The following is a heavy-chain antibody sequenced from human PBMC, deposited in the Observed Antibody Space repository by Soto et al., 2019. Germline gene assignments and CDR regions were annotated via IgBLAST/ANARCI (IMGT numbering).Heavy chain of an antibody. Sequence: PSETLSLTCTVPGGSISSHYWSWVRQAPGKGLGWIGHIYYRGSTTYNPSLRSRSTISVDTSNNQFSLKLNSVTTADTAVYYCARDGREASGMDVWGQGTKVTVSS. D-gene: IGHD1-26*01. V-gene: IGHV4-59*11. CDR1: GGSISSHY. CDR3: ARDGREASGMDV. J-gene: IGHJ6*02. CDR2: IYYRGST.